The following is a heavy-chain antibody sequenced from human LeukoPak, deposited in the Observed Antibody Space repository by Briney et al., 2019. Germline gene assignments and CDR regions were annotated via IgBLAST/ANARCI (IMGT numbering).Heavy chain of an antibody. V-gene: IGHV3-21*01. CDR1: GGSISSSSYY. CDR3: ARDRSRGLLDAFDI. J-gene: IGHJ3*02. Sequence: ETLSLTCTVSGGSISSSSYYWGWVRQAPGKGLEWVSSISSSSTYIYYADSVKGRFTISRDNAKNSLYLQMNSLRAEDTAVYYCARDRSRGLLDAFDIWGQGTMVTVSS. D-gene: IGHD3-10*01. CDR2: ISSSSTYI.